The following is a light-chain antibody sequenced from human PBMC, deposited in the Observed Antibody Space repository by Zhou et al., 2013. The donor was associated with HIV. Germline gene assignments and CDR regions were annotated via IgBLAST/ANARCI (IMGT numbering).Light chain of an antibody. CDR3: QQANSFPQL. V-gene: IGKV1-12*01. CDR1: QNISSW. J-gene: IGKJ1*01. CDR2: SAS. Sequence: DIQMTQSPSTLSASVGDRVTITCRASQNISSWLAWYQQKPGKAPKLLIYSASRLQSGVPSRFSGNGSGTDFTLTISSLEPEDFATYYCQQANSFPQLFGQGTNVEVK.